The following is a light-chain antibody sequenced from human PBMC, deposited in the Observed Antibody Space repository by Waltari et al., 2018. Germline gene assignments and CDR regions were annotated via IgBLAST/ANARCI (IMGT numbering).Light chain of an antibody. J-gene: IGKJ4*01. CDR1: QSVTNY. CDR2: DTS. Sequence: EIVLTQSPAILSLSTGERSSLSCKASQSVTNYLAWYQQKPGQAPRLLIYDTSNRATGIPAWFSGSGFGTDFTLTISSREPEDFAVYYCQQRRDWPLTFGGGTKVEIK. V-gene: IGKV3-11*01. CDR3: QQRRDWPLT.